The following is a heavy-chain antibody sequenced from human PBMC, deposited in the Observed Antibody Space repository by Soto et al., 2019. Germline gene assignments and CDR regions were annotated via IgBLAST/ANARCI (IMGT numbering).Heavy chain of an antibody. J-gene: IGHJ5*02. CDR2: INHVGGT. CDR1: GGFLSESY. Sequence: SETLSLTCAVYGGFLSESYWTWIRQPPGKGLEWIGEINHVGGTNYNPSLKSRVTMSVDTSQNQFSLRLISVTAADTAMYFCARIRYQLPSSVLWLDPWGQGTTVPVYS. CDR3: ARIRYQLPSSVLWLDP. V-gene: IGHV4-34*01. D-gene: IGHD3-16*01.